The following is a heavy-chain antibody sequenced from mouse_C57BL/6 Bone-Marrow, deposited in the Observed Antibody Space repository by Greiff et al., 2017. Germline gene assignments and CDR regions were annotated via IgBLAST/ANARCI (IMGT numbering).Heavy chain of an antibody. CDR3: TTGDGYYLFAY. J-gene: IGHJ3*01. CDR1: GFNIKDDY. V-gene: IGHV14-4*01. CDR2: IDPENGDT. D-gene: IGHD2-3*01. Sequence: VQLQQSGAELVRPGASVKLSCTASGFNIKDDYMHWVKQRPEQGLEWIGWIDPENGDTEYASKFQGKATITADTSSNTAYLQLSSLTSEDTAVYYCTTGDGYYLFAYWGQGTLVTVSA.